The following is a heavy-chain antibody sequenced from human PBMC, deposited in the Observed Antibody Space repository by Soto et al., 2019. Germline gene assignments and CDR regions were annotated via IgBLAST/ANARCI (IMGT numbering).Heavy chain of an antibody. CDR3: VRIRRGDGYTFGY. Sequence: EVQLVESGGVSVQPGGSLRLSCAASGFSLSNYRMHWVRQAPGKGLVWVSRINIDGSTTTYVDSVKGRFTISRDNAKNTLYLQMNSLRDEDTAVYYCVRIRRGDGYTFGYWGQGTLGTVSS. D-gene: IGHD5-12*01. J-gene: IGHJ4*02. CDR1: GFSLSNYR. V-gene: IGHV3-74*01. CDR2: INIDGSTT.